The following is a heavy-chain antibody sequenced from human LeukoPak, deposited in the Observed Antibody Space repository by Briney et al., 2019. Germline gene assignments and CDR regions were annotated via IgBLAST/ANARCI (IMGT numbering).Heavy chain of an antibody. CDR2: ISNSGSTI. J-gene: IGHJ4*02. V-gene: IGHV3-11*01. Sequence: GGSLRLSCAASGSTSSAYYMTWIRQPPGKGLEWVQYISNSGSTIYYADSVKGRFTISRDNGKNSLYLQMNSLRAEDTAVYYCAREHTSGTYYIDYWGQGTLVTVSS. CDR3: AREHTSGTYYIDY. CDR1: GSTSSAYY. D-gene: IGHD1-26*01.